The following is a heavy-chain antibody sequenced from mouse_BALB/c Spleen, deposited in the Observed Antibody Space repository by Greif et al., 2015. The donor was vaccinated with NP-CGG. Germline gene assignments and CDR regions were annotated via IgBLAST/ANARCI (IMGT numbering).Heavy chain of an antibody. CDR3: AREGTVYFDY. D-gene: IGHD1-1*01. V-gene: IGHV5-4*02. Sequence: EVMLVESGGGLVKPGGSLKLSCAASGFTFSDYYMYWVRQTPEKRLEWVATISDGGSYTYYPDSVKGRFTISRDNAKNNLYLQMSSLKSEDTAMYYCAREGTVYFDYWGQGTTLTVSS. J-gene: IGHJ2*01. CDR1: GFTFSDYY. CDR2: ISDGGSYT.